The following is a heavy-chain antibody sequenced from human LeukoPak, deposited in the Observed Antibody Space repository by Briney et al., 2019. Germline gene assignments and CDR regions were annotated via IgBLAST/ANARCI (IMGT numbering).Heavy chain of an antibody. CDR2: IYHSGGT. CDR3: ARRPTTVTTRNWFDP. CDR1: GYSISSGYY. D-gene: IGHD4-17*01. V-gene: IGHV4-38-2*02. Sequence: SETLSLTCTVSGYSISSGYYWGWIRQPPGKGLEWIGSIYHSGGTYFNPSLKSRITISVDTSKNQFSLRLSSVTAADTAVYYCARRPTTVTTRNWFDPWGQGTLVTVSS. J-gene: IGHJ5*02.